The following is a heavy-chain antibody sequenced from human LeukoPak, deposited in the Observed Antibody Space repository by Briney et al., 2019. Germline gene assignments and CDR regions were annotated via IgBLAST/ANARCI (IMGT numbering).Heavy chain of an antibody. CDR2: ISGSGGST. J-gene: IGHJ4*02. CDR1: GFTVSSNY. Sequence: PGGSLRLSCAASGFTVSSNYMSWVRQAPGKGLEWVSAISGSGGSTYYADSVKGRFTISRDNSKNTLYLQMNSLRAEDTAVYYCARSYYYDSSGELYYFDYWGQGTLVTVSS. D-gene: IGHD3-22*01. V-gene: IGHV3-23*01. CDR3: ARSYYYDSSGELYYFDY.